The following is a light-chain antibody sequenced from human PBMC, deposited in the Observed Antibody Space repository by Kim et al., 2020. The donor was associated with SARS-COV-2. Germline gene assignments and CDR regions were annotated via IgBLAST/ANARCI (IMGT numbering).Light chain of an antibody. CDR2: GKN. J-gene: IGLJ2*01. CDR3: NSRDSSGNHLVV. Sequence: SSELTQDPAVSVALGQTVRITCQGDSLRIYYASWYQQKPGQAPVLVIYGKNNRPSGIPDRFSGSSSGNTASLTITGAQAEDEADYYCNSRDSSGNHLVVFGGGTQLTVL. CDR1: SLRIYY. V-gene: IGLV3-19*01.